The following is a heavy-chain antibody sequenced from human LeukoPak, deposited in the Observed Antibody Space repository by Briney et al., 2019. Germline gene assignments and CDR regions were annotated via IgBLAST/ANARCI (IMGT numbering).Heavy chain of an antibody. CDR1: GYTFTGYY. CDR2: INPNSGGT. J-gene: IGHJ6*02. D-gene: IGHD6-13*01. Sequence: ASVKVSCKASGYTFTGYYMHWVRQAPGQGLEWMGWINPNSGGTNYAQKFQGRVTMTRDTPISTAYMELSRLRSDDTAVYYCARSLIAGHYYYGMDVWGQGTTVTVSS. CDR3: ARSLIAGHYYYGMDV. V-gene: IGHV1-2*02.